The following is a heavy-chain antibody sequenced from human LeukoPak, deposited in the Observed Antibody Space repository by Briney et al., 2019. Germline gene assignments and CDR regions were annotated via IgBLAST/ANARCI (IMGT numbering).Heavy chain of an antibody. CDR1: GFTFSSYG. V-gene: IGHV3-30*18. CDR2: ISYDGSNK. Sequence: GGSLRLSCAASGFTFSSYGMHWVRQAPGKGLEWVAVISYDGSNKYYADSVKGRFTISRDNSKNTLYLQMNSLRAEDTAVYYCAKDLYSSSWYRIYYYYGMDVWGQGTTVTVSS. CDR3: AKDLYSSSWYRIYYYYGMDV. J-gene: IGHJ6*02. D-gene: IGHD6-13*01.